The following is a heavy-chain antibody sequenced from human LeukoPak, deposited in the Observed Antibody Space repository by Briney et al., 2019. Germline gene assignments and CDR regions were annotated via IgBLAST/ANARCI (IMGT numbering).Heavy chain of an antibody. Sequence: GGSLRLSCAASGFTFSDYYMSWIRQAPGKGLEWVSYISSSSSYTNYADSVKGRFTISRDNAKNSLYLQMNSLRAEDTAVYYCARGEGIAAAGIAFDYWGQGTLVTVFS. CDR1: GFTFSDYY. CDR3: ARGEGIAAAGIAFDY. CDR2: ISSSSSYT. D-gene: IGHD6-13*01. J-gene: IGHJ4*02. V-gene: IGHV3-11*06.